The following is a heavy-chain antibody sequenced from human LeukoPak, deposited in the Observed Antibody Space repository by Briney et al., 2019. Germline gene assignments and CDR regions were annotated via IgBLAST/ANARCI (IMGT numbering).Heavy chain of an antibody. D-gene: IGHD2-8*01. CDR1: GFTFSSYT. CDR2: ISSYSSYK. V-gene: IGHV3-21*01. J-gene: IGHJ6*03. Sequence: GGSLRLSCSASGFTFSSYTMNWLRQAPGKGLEWVASISSYSSYKYYGDSVRGRFTISRDNAKDSVYLQLNDLRAEDTAVYFCARGYCTSFRCSEYLYYYYMDVWGTGTTVTVSS. CDR3: ARGYCTSFRCSEYLYYYYMDV.